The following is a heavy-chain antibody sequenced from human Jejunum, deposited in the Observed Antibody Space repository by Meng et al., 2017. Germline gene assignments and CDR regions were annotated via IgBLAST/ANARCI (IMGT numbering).Heavy chain of an antibody. J-gene: IGHJ4*02. D-gene: IGHD3-22*01. Sequence: QVQLQESGPGLVKPVQTLSFTCTVSGGSIISDDYYWSWLRQPPGKGLEWIGYIHYIGSAFYHPALKSRATVSVDTSKNQFSLELKSVTAADTALYYCARERWEDYESRGFDSWGQGTLVTVSS. CDR2: IHYIGSA. CDR1: GGSIISDDYY. V-gene: IGHV4-30-4*01. CDR3: ARERWEDYESRGFDS.